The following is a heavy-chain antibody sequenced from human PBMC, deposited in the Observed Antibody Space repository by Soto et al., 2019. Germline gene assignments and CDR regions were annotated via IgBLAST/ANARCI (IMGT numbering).Heavy chain of an antibody. CDR1: GESISSGGYY. CDR2: IYDTESA. D-gene: IGHD6-6*01. V-gene: IGHV4-31*03. Sequence: TLSLTCSVSGESISSGGYYWSWIRHLPGKGLEWIGYIYDTESAYYDPSLKSRVSISMDTSENHFAMRLTSVTAADSAVYYCARASSSSSAADYWGQGLQVTVSS. CDR3: ARASSSSSAADY. J-gene: IGHJ4*02.